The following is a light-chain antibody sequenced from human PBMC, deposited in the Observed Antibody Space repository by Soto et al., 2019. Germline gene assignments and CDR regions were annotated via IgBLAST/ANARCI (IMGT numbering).Light chain of an antibody. V-gene: IGLV2-8*01. J-gene: IGLJ2*01. CDR1: SSDVGKYDY. CDR3: NSYTSSSTFLL. CDR2: EVS. Sequence: QSALTQPPSASGSPGQSVTISCTGTSSDVGKYDYVSWFQHHPGKAPKLIIYEVSKRPSGVPDRFSGSKSGSTASLTVSGLQTEDEADYHCNSYTSSSTFLLFGGGTQLTVL.